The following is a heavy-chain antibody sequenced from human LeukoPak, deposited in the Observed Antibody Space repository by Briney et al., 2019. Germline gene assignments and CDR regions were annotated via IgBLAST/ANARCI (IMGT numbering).Heavy chain of an antibody. CDR1: GSTLSSYE. D-gene: IGHD2-2*01. V-gene: IGHV3-48*03. CDR3: ARDSAAAMVSRFYYYYGMDV. Sequence: PGGSLRLSCVASGSTLSSYEMNWVRQAPGKGLEWVSYISSSVSTIYYADSVKGRFTISRDNAKNALYLQMNSLRAEDTAVYYCARDSAAAMVSRFYYYYGMDVWGKGTTVTVSS. CDR2: ISSSVSTI. J-gene: IGHJ6*04.